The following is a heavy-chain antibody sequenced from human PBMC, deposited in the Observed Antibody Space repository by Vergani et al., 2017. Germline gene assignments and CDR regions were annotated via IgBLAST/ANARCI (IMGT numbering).Heavy chain of an antibody. D-gene: IGHD3-10*01. CDR3: ARELFHSGAGSPQRRGPWDY. J-gene: IGHJ4*02. V-gene: IGHV3-66*01. Sequence: VQLVESGGGLVQPEGSLRLSCAVSGFIVSSHYMTWVRQAPGKGLEWVAVIHSGGSIFYADSVMGRFTISRDRSKNTLDLHMNSLKAEDTAVYYWARELFHSGAGSPQRRGPWDYWGQGVLVTVSS. CDR1: GFIVSSHY. CDR2: IHSGGSI.